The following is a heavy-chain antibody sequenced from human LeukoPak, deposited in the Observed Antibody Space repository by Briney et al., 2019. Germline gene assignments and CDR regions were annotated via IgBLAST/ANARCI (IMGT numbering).Heavy chain of an antibody. D-gene: IGHD1-26*01. V-gene: IGHV3-23*01. Sequence: PGGSLRLSCAASGFTFSSYAMSWVRQAPGKGLEWVSAISGSGGSTYYADSVKGRFTISRDNAKNTLYLQMNSLRAEDTAVYYCARGGTSYSGKLDYWGLGTLVTVSS. J-gene: IGHJ4*02. CDR1: GFTFSSYA. CDR2: ISGSGGST. CDR3: ARGGTSYSGKLDY.